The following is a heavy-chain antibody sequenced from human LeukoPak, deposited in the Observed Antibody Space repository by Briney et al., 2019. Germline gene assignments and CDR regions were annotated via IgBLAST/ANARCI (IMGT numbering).Heavy chain of an antibody. CDR1: GGSFSGYY. CDR2: INHSGST. J-gene: IGHJ4*02. D-gene: IGHD3-10*01. V-gene: IGHV4-34*01. CDR3: ARRPMVRGVFDY. Sequence: SETLSLTCAVYGGSFSGYYWSWIRQPPGKGXXXXGEINHSGSTNYNPSLKSRVTMSVDTSKNQFSLKLSSVTAADTAVYYCARRPMVRGVFDYWGQGTLVTVSS.